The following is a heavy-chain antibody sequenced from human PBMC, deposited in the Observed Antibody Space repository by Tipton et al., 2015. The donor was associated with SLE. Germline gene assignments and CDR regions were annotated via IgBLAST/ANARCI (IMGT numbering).Heavy chain of an antibody. CDR2: INHSGST. CDR3: ARRGIAAAGVDY. D-gene: IGHD6-13*01. J-gene: IGHJ4*02. V-gene: IGHV4-34*01. CDR1: GGSFSGYY. Sequence: TLSLTCAVYGGSFSGYYWSWIRQPPGKGLEWIGEINHSGSTNYNPSLKSRVTISVDTSKSQFSLRLSPVTAADTAVYYCARRGIAAAGVDYWGQGTLVTVSS.